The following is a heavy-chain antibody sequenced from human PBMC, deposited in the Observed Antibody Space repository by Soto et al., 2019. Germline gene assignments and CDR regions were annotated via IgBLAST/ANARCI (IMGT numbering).Heavy chain of an antibody. Sequence: QVQLVESGGGVVQPGRSLRLSCAASGFTFSSYGMHWVRQAPGKGLEWVAIISYDGNYKLHADSVKGRFTISRDNSKNTLYQQMNSLRAEDTAVYYCVKVLTYDNESTFDFWGPGTLVTVSS. CDR3: VKVLTYDNESTFDF. D-gene: IGHD2-2*01. CDR2: ISYDGNYK. J-gene: IGHJ4*02. V-gene: IGHV3-30*18. CDR1: GFTFSSYG.